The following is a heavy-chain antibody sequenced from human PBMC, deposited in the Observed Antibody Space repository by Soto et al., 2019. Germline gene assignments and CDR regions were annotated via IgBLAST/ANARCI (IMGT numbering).Heavy chain of an antibody. J-gene: IGHJ4*02. CDR3: ARPYYDFWTGYPGAFFDY. CDR1: GFTFSTYS. CDR2: ISYDGSNK. V-gene: IGHV3-30-3*01. D-gene: IGHD3-3*01. Sequence: QVQLVESGGGVVPPGRSLRLSCAASGFTFSTYSMYWVRQAPCKGLECVAVISYDGSNKYEADSMKDRFTISRDNSKNTLYLQMTSLRSEDTAVSYCARPYYDFWTGYPGAFFDYWGQGTLVTVSS.